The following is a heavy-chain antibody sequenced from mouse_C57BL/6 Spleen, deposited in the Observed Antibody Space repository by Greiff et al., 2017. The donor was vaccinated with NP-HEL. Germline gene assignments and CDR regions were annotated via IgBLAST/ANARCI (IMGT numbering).Heavy chain of an antibody. V-gene: IGHV7-3*01. CDR1: GFTFTDYY. J-gene: IGHJ3*01. CDR3: ARWDYGWFAY. Sequence: EVMLVESGGGLVQPGGSLSLSCAASGFTFTDYYMSWVRQPPGKALEWLGFIRNKANGYTTEYSASVKGRFTISRDNSQSILYLQMNALRAEDSATYYCARWDYGWFAYWGQGTLVTVSA. D-gene: IGHD2-4*01. CDR2: IRNKANGYTT.